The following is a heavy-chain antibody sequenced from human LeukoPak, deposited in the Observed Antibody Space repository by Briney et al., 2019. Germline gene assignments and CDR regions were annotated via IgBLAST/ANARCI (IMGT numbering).Heavy chain of an antibody. CDR2: IVVGSGNT. CDR1: GFTFTSSA. D-gene: IGHD5-24*01. V-gene: IGHV1-58*01. CDR3: TADPRWLHLGLYSFDY. Sequence: TSVKVSCKSSGFTFTSSAVQWVRQARGQRLEWVGWIVVGSGNTDYAQNFQERVTITRDMSTSTAYMELSNLRSEDTAVYYCTADPRWLHLGLYSFDYWGQGTLVTVSS. J-gene: IGHJ4*02.